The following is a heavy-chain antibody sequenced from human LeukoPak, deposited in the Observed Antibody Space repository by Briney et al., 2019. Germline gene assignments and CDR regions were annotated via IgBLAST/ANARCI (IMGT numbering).Heavy chain of an antibody. V-gene: IGHV4-61*01. Sequence: SETLSLTCTVSGASITSGSYYWSWIRQPPGKGLEWIGYIYYGGSTNYNPSLKSRVTISVDTSKNQFSLKLSSVTAADTAVYYCAGDPFLLVDSGSPDWGQGTLVTVSS. J-gene: IGHJ4*02. CDR3: AGDPFLLVDSGSPD. CDR1: GASITSGSYY. D-gene: IGHD1-26*01. CDR2: IYYGGST.